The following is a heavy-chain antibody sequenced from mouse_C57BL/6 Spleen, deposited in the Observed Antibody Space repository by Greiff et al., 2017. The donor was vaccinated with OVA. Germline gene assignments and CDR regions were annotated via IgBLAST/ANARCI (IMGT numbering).Heavy chain of an antibody. CDR1: GYTFTSYW. CDR2: INPSNGGT. D-gene: IGHD3-2*02. Sequence: QVQLQQPGTELVKPGASVKLSCKASGYTFTSYWMHWVKQRPGQGLEWIGNINPSNGGTNYNEKFKSKATLTVDKSSSTAFMQLSSLTSEDSAVYYCAREGGAQATFDYWGQGTTLTVSS. J-gene: IGHJ2*01. V-gene: IGHV1-53*01. CDR3: AREGGAQATFDY.